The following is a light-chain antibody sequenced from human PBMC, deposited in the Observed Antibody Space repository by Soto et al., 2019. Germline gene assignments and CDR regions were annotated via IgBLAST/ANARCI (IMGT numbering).Light chain of an antibody. J-gene: IGKJ2*01. Sequence: EIVLTQSPGTLSLSPGERATLSCRASQSVSSSYLAWYQQKPGQAPRLLIYGASGRATGIPDRFSGSGSGTGLTLTISRLEPEDFAVYYCQQYGSSPMYTFGQGTKLEI. CDR3: QQYGSSPMYT. CDR1: QSVSSSY. V-gene: IGKV3-20*01. CDR2: GAS.